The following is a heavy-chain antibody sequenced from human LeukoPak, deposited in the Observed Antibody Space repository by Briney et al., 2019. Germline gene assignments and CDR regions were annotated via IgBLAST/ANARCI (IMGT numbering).Heavy chain of an antibody. Sequence: GGSLRLSCAASGFTFDDYGMSWVRQAPGKGLEWVSGINWNGGSTGCADSVKGRFTISRDNAKNSLYLQMNSLRAEDTALYYCARASYYYDSSGYYAGDYWGQGTLVTVSS. J-gene: IGHJ4*02. CDR1: GFTFDDYG. CDR3: ARASYYYDSSGYYAGDY. V-gene: IGHV3-20*04. D-gene: IGHD3-22*01. CDR2: INWNGGST.